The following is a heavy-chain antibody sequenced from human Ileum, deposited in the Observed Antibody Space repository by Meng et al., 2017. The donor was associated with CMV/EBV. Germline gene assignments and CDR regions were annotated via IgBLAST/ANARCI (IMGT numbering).Heavy chain of an antibody. V-gene: IGHV4-39*07. J-gene: IGHJ4*02. CDR2: MYFSGIA. D-gene: IGHD1-26*01. Sequence: QIHLQESGPGLVKPAETLSLTCTASGDPISSGSHSWAWFRQPPGKRLEWIGSMYFSGIADYNPSLKSRVTISLHATQKQFSLRLTSVTAADSAVYFCARDLTNKWFYYWGQGTLVTVSS. CDR1: GDPISSGSHS. CDR3: ARDLTNKWFYY.